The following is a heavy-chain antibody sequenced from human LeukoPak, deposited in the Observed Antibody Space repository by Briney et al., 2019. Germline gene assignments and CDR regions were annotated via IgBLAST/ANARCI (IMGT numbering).Heavy chain of an antibody. V-gene: IGHV3-23*01. CDR2: IGGSGGST. CDR3: AKDLSSSWKSYYFDY. J-gene: IGHJ4*02. D-gene: IGHD6-13*01. Sequence: GGSLRLSCAASGFTFSSYAMSWVRQAPGKGLEWVSAIGGSGGSTYYADSVKGRFTISRDNSKNTLYLQMNSLRAEDTAVYYCAKDLSSSWKSYYFDYWGQGTLVTVSS. CDR1: GFTFSSYA.